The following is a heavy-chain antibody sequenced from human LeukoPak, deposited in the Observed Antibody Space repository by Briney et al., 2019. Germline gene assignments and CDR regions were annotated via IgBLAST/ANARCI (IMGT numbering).Heavy chain of an antibody. V-gene: IGHV4-59*01. J-gene: IGHJ4*02. Sequence: PSETLSLTCTVSSGSISSYYWSWIRQPPGKGLEWIGYIYYSGSTNYNPSLKSRVNISVDTSKNQFSLKLSSVTAADTAVYYCARDTHNCSSTSCSNYFDYWGQGTLVTVSS. CDR2: IYYSGST. CDR1: SGSISSYY. CDR3: ARDTHNCSSTSCSNYFDY. D-gene: IGHD2-2*01.